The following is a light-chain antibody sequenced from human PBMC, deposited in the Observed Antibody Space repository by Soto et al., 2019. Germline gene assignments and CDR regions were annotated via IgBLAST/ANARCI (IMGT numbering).Light chain of an antibody. CDR1: QSVGTR. CDR2: GAS. J-gene: IGKJ5*01. Sequence: EILLTQSPDTLSLSPGERATLSCRAAQSVGTRLAWYQHKTGQAPRLLISGASSRATGIPDRFTGSGSETSFTLTISRLEPEDFALYYCQHYQSGHPITFGQGPRLEIK. V-gene: IGKV3-20*01. CDR3: QHYQSGHPIT.